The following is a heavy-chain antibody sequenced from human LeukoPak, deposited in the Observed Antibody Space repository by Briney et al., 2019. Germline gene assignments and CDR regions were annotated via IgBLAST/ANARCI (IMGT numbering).Heavy chain of an antibody. CDR1: GFTFSSHL. D-gene: IGHD2-2*01. J-gene: IGHJ4*02. V-gene: IGHV3-7*01. CDR2: IKQDGSEK. CDR3: AREPCSSTSCHDGFDY. Sequence: GGSLRLSCAASGFTFSSHLMSWVRQAPGKGLEWVANIKQDGSEKYYVDSVKGRFTISRDNAKNSLYLQMNSLRAEDTAVYYCAREPCSSTSCHDGFDYWGQGTLVTVSS.